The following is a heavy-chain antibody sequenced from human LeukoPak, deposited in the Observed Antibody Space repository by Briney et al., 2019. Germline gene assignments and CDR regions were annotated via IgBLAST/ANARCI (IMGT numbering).Heavy chain of an antibody. CDR2: IYPGDSDT. V-gene: IGHV5-51*01. CDR1: GYSFTNYW. Sequence: GESLKISCQTSGYSFTNYWIGWVRQMPGKGLEWMGIIYPGDSDTRYSPSFQGQVTISADKSISTAYLQWSSLKASDTAMYYCARRGDRGPQWYYYYYGMDVWGQGTTVTVSS. J-gene: IGHJ6*02. D-gene: IGHD6-19*01. CDR3: ARRGDRGPQWYYYYYGMDV.